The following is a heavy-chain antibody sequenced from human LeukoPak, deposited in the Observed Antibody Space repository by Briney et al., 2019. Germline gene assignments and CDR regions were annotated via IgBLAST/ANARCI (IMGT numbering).Heavy chain of an antibody. CDR3: ARFYGSGRDSNFDY. V-gene: IGHV3-21*01. J-gene: IGHJ4*02. CDR2: ISSSSTYI. D-gene: IGHD3-10*01. CDR1: GFTFSSYS. Sequence: GGSLRLSCAASGFTFSSYSMNRVRQAPGKGLEWVSSISSSSTYIYYADSLKGRFTISRDNAKNSLFLQMNSLRAEDTAVYYCARFYGSGRDSNFDYWGQGTLVTVSS.